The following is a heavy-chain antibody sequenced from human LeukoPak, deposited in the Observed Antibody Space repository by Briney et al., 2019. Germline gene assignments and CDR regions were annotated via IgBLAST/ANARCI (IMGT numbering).Heavy chain of an antibody. CDR2: IIPIFGTA. J-gene: IGHJ4*02. V-gene: IGHV1-69*06. Sequence: SVKVSCKASGGTFSSYAISWVRQAPGQGLEWMGGIIPIFGTANYAQKFQGRVTITPDKSTSTAYMELSSLRSDDTAVYYCARDDDSSGYYFGRGQYWGQGTLVTVSS. CDR1: GGTFSSYA. D-gene: IGHD3-22*01. CDR3: ARDDDSSGYYFGRGQY.